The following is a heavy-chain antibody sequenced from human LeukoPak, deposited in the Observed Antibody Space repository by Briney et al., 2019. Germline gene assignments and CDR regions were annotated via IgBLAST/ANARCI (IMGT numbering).Heavy chain of an antibody. CDR1: GASVTDYY. Sequence: SETLSLTCSVSGASVTDYYWSWIRQTPGKGLEWLGHIYYSVTTHYNPSLKSRLSIPVDTSKNQFSLRLSSVTAADTAVYYCASRGRAGSDMLALDYWGQGTLITVSS. CDR2: IYYSVTT. D-gene: IGHD6-19*01. CDR3: ASRGRAGSDMLALDY. V-gene: IGHV4-59*02. J-gene: IGHJ4*02.